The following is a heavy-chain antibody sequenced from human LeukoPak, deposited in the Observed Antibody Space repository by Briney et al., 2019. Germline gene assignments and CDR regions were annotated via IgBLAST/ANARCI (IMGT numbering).Heavy chain of an antibody. CDR1: GGSISSYY. V-gene: IGHV4-59*01. Sequence: PSETLSLTCTVSGGSISSYYWSWIRQPPGKGLEWIGYIYYSGSTNYNPSLESRVTISVDTSKNQFSLKLSSVTAADTAVYYCARDRTGSYFDYWGQGTLVTVSS. CDR2: IYYSGST. J-gene: IGHJ4*02. D-gene: IGHD3-10*01. CDR3: ARDRTGSYFDY.